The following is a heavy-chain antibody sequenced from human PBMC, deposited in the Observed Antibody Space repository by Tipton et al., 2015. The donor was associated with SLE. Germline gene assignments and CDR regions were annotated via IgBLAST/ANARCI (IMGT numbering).Heavy chain of an antibody. V-gene: IGHV4-59*11. Sequence: TLSLTCTVSGGSISSHYWSWIRQPPGKGLEWIGSIYYSGSTYYNPSLKSRVTISVDTSKNQFSLKLSSVTAADTAVYYCARDGGAARPYFDYWGQGTLVTVSS. CDR2: IYYSGST. CDR3: ARDGGAARPYFDY. CDR1: GGSISSHY. J-gene: IGHJ4*02. D-gene: IGHD6-6*01.